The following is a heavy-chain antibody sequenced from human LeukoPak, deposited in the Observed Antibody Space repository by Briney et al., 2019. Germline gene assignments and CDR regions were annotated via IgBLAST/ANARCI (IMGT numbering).Heavy chain of an antibody. Sequence: SETLSLTCAVSGDSICTGSSYGGWIRQPPGKGLKWIGTIYYIGSTYYNPSLKSRVTISVDTSKNQFSLKLSSVTAADTAVYYCARGGYSYGYSDYWGQGTLVTVSS. CDR1: GDSICTGSSY. J-gene: IGHJ4*02. V-gene: IGHV4-39*07. D-gene: IGHD5-18*01. CDR3: ARGGYSYGYSDY. CDR2: IYYIGST.